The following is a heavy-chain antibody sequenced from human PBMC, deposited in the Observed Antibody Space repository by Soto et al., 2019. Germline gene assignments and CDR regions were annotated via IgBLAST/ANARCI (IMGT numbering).Heavy chain of an antibody. J-gene: IGHJ4*02. CDR1: GGSIRSYY. Sequence: PSETRSLTCTVSGGSIRSYYRSWIRQHAGKGLEWIGRIYTSGSNNYNPSLKSRVTMSVDTSKNQFSLKLSSVTAADTAVYYCARSGEGPHRLMAPDGHGGQGTLVTVS. CDR3: ARSGEGPHRLMAPDGH. D-gene: IGHD3-16*01. CDR2: IYTSGSN. V-gene: IGHV4-4*07.